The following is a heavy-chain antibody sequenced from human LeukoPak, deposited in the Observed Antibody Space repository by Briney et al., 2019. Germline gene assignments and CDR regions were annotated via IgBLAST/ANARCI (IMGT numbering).Heavy chain of an antibody. CDR3: ARTYYYDSSGYYYIF. Sequence: SQTLSLTCTVSGGSISSGGYYWSWIRQPPGKGLEWIGYIYLSGSTYYNPSLKSRVTILVDTSKNQFSLKLSSVTAADTAVYYCARTYYYDSSGYYYIFWGQGTLVTVSS. V-gene: IGHV4-30-2*01. D-gene: IGHD3-22*01. CDR2: IYLSGST. J-gene: IGHJ4*02. CDR1: GGSISSGGYY.